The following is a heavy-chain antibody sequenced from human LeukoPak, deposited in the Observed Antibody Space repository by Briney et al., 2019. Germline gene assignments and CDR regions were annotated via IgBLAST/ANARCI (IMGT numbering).Heavy chain of an antibody. CDR3: ARGPFVVVPAAIFGYYYYTDV. V-gene: IGHV4-34*01. J-gene: IGHJ6*03. CDR2: INHSGST. D-gene: IGHD2-2*01. Sequence: SETLSLTCAVYGGSFSGYYWSWIRQPPGKGLEWIGEINHSGSTNYNPSLKSRVTISVDTSKNQFSLKLSSVTAADTAVYYCARGPFVVVPAAIFGYYYYTDVWGKGTTVTVSS. CDR1: GGSFSGYY.